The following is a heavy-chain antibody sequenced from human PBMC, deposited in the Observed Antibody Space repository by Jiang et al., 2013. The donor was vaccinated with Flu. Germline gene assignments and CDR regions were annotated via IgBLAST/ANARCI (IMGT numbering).Heavy chain of an antibody. J-gene: IGHJ3*02. CDR3: ARLSSSWSNDAFDI. Sequence: PSETLSLTCTVSGGSISSSSYYWGWIRQPPGKGLEWIGSIYYSGSTYYNPSLKSRVTISVDTSKNQFSLKLSSVTAADTAVYYCARLSSSWSNDAFDIWGQGTMVTVSS. D-gene: IGHD6-13*01. CDR2: IYYSGST. CDR1: GGSISSSSYY. V-gene: IGHV4-39*01.